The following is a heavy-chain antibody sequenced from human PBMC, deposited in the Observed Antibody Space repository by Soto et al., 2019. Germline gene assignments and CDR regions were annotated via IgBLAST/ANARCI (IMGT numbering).Heavy chain of an antibody. D-gene: IGHD6-19*01. CDR1: GYTFTGYY. J-gene: IGHJ3*02. V-gene: IGHV1-2*04. CDR2: INPNSGGT. CDR3: ERDGYSSGPENTNAFDI. Sequence: QVQLVQSGAEVKKPGASVKVSCKASGYTFTGYYMHWVRQAPGQGLEWMGWINPNSGGTNYAQKFQGWVTMTRDTSISTAYMELSRLRSDDTAVYYCERDGYSSGPENTNAFDIWGQGTMVTVSS.